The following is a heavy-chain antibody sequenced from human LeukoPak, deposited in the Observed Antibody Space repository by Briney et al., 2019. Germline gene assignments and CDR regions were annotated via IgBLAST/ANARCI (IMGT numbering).Heavy chain of an antibody. CDR1: GGTFSSYA. J-gene: IGHJ4*02. D-gene: IGHD3-9*01. CDR3: ARPRAGYDILTGYYPFDY. V-gene: IGHV1-69*13. Sequence: SVKVSCKASGGTFSSYAISWVRQAPGQGLEWMGGNIPIFGTANYAQKFQGRVTITADESTSTAYMELSSLRSEDTAVYYCARPRAGYDILTGYYPFDYWGQGTLVTVSS. CDR2: NIPIFGTA.